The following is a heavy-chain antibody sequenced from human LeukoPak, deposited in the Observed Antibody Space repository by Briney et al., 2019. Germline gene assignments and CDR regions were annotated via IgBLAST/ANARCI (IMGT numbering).Heavy chain of an antibody. J-gene: IGHJ4*02. Sequence: SEALSLTCTVSGGSISRYYWSWIRQPPGKGLEWIGYIYYTGSTNYNPSLKSRVTISVDTSKNQFSLKLSSVTAAGTAVYYCNGGSSWDPYNYWGQGILVTVSS. V-gene: IGHV4-59*01. CDR2: IYYTGST. D-gene: IGHD6-13*01. CDR1: GGSISRYY. CDR3: NGGSSWDPYNY.